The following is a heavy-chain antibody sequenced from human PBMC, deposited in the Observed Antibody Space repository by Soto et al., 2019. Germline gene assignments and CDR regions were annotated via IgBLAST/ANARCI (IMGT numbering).Heavy chain of an antibody. J-gene: IGHJ6*02. CDR3: ARDQELSIAARPYYYYGMDV. V-gene: IGHV4-4*07. CDR1: GGSISSYY. Sequence: PSETLSLTCTVSGGSISSYYWSWIRQPAGKGLEWIGRIYTSGSTNYNPSLKSRVTMSVDTSKNQFSLKLSSVTAADTAVYYCARDQELSIAARPYYYYGMDVWGQGTTVTSP. D-gene: IGHD6-6*01. CDR2: IYTSGST.